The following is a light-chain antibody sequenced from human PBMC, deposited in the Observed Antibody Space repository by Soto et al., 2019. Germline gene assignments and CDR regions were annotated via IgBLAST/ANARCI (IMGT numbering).Light chain of an antibody. CDR3: QHYDNSPYT. J-gene: IGKJ2*01. CDR1: QSLSSSY. CDR2: GAS. Sequence: EIVLTQSPGTLSLSPGERATLSCRASQSLSSSYLAWYQQKPGEAPRLLNYGASSRATGIPDRFSGSGSGTDFTLTISRLEPEDFALYYCQHYDNSPYTFGQGTKLEIK. V-gene: IGKV3-20*01.